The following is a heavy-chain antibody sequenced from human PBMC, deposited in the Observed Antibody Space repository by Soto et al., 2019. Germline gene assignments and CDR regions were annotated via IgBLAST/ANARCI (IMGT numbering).Heavy chain of an antibody. Sequence: ASVKVSCKTSGYTFTSDSIHWVRQAPGQRPEWMGWINTANGNTKYSQKFQGRVTITRDRSATTASMELNSLRSEDTAAYYCARAFGDTMIRSSYGMDVWGQGPTVTVSS. CDR2: INTANGNT. V-gene: IGHV1-3*04. CDR1: GYTFTSDS. CDR3: ARAFGDTMIRSSYGMDV. D-gene: IGHD3-10*01. J-gene: IGHJ6*02.